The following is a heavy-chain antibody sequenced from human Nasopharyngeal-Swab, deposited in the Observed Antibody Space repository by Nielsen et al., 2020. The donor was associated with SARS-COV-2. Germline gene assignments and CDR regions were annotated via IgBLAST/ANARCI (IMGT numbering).Heavy chain of an antibody. CDR2: ISSSSSYI. Sequence: GVLKISCAASGFTFSSYSMNWVRQAPGKGLEWVSSISSSSSYIYYADSVKGRFTISRDNAKNSLYLQMNSLRAEDTAVYYCASGRSIYYYDSSGYPAFDIWGQGTMVTVSS. D-gene: IGHD3-22*01. CDR3: ASGRSIYYYDSSGYPAFDI. V-gene: IGHV3-21*01. CDR1: GFTFSSYS. J-gene: IGHJ3*02.